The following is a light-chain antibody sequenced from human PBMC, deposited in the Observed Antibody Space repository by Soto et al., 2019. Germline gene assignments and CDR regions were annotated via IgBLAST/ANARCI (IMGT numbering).Light chain of an antibody. CDR2: GAF. V-gene: IGKV3-15*01. CDR3: QQYYNWPLIT. Sequence: LVITPAPATLSVSPGERATLSCRASQSVSSNLAWYQQKPGQAPRLLIYGAFTRATDIPARFSGSGSGTEFTLTITSLQSDDFAVYHCQQYYNWPLITLGQGTRLQ. J-gene: IGKJ5*01. CDR1: QSVSSN.